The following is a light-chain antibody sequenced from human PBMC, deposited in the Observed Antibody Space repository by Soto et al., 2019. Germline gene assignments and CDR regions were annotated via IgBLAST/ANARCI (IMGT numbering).Light chain of an antibody. CDR2: DVT. CDR3: STWEDSLNVL. CDR1: NSDIGAFTY. J-gene: IGLJ2*01. Sequence: QSALSQPPSASGSPGQSVTISCTGTNSDIGAFTYVSWYQQHPGRAPRLIIYDVTKRPSGVPDRFSGSKSGTSASLAISGLRSEDEADYYCSTWEDSLNVLFGGGTKLTVL. V-gene: IGLV2-8*01.